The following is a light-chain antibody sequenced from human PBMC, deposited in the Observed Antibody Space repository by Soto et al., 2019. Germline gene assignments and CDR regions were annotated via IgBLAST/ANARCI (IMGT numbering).Light chain of an antibody. CDR3: QTWGTGIEV. CDR1: SGHSSYT. CDR2: LNSDGSH. V-gene: IGLV4-69*01. Sequence: QSVLTQSPSPSASLGASVKLTCTLSSGHSSYTIAWHQQQPEKGPRYLMTLNSDGSHSKGDGIPDRFSGSSSGAERYLSISSLQSEDEADYYCQTWGTGIEVFGGGTKLTVL. J-gene: IGLJ3*02.